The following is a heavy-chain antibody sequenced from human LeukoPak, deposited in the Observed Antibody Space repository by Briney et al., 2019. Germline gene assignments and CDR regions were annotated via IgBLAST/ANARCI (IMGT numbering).Heavy chain of an antibody. J-gene: IGHJ4*01. D-gene: IGHD2-15*01. Sequence: ASVKVSCKASGYTFNNFDINWVRQATGQGLEWMGWMHPISGNTGYAQKFQGRVTMTRNTSISTAYMELSSLRSEDTAVYYCARVSFDSSGNKINFDYWGHGTLVTVS. CDR2: MHPISGNT. CDR3: ARVSFDSSGNKINFDY. V-gene: IGHV1-8*01. CDR1: GYTFNNFD.